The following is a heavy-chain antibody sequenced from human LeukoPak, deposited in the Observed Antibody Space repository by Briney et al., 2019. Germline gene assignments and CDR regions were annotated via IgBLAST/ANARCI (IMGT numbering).Heavy chain of an antibody. Sequence: TGGSLRLSCAASGFTFRSYSMNWVRQAPGKGLEWVSAISGSGGNTYYADSVKGRFTISRDNSKNTLYLQMNSLRAEDTAAYYCARGGILYGMDVWGQGTTVTVSS. CDR2: ISGSGGNT. CDR3: ARGGILYGMDV. D-gene: IGHD6-13*01. CDR1: GFTFRSYS. V-gene: IGHV3-23*01. J-gene: IGHJ6*02.